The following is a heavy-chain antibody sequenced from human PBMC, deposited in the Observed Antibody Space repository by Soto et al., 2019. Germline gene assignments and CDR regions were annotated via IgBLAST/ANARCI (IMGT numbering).Heavy chain of an antibody. J-gene: IGHJ4*02. V-gene: IGHV4-30-2*05. CDR2: IYHSGST. D-gene: IGHD3-9*01. CDR3: ASVSYFNAFDY. Sequence: SETLSLTCTVSGGSISSGGYSWSWIRQPPGKGLEWIGYIYHSGSTYYNPSLKSRVTISVDTSKNQFSLKLSSVTAADTAVYYCASVSYFNAFDYWGQGTLVTVSS. CDR1: GGSISSGGYS.